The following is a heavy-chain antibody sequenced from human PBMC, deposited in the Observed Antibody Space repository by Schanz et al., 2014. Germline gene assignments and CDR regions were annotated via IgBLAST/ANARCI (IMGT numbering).Heavy chain of an antibody. CDR2: ISSKGDMT. J-gene: IGHJ4*02. V-gene: IGHV3-64*01. CDR3: ARDNRYYLFDY. CDR1: GLIFSNYV. Sequence: MQLVESGGGLVQPGGSLKLSCAASGLIFSNYVMSWVRQAPGKGLEYVSSISSKGDMTFYGNSVKGRFTISRDNSKNTLYLQLGSLSAEDTAVYFCARDNRYYLFDYWGQGALXTVSS. D-gene: IGHD3-16*02.